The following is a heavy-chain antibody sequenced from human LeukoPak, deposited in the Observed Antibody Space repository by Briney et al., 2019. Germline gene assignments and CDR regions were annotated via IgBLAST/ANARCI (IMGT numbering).Heavy chain of an antibody. CDR2: ISSSSSTI. V-gene: IGHV3-48*04. Sequence: GGSLRLSCAASGFTFSSYSMNWVRQAPGKGLEWVSYISSSSSTIYYADSVKGRFTISRDNAKNSLYLQMNSLRAEDTAVYYCARDLPLYCSSTSCCRWFDPWGQGTLVTVSS. D-gene: IGHD2-2*01. CDR1: GFTFSSYS. CDR3: ARDLPLYCSSTSCCRWFDP. J-gene: IGHJ5*02.